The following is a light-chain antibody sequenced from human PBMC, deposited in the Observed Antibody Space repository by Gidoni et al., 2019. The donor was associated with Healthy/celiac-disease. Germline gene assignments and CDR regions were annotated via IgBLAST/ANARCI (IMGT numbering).Light chain of an antibody. J-gene: IGKJ1*01. CDR2: GAS. CDR1: QSVSSSY. V-gene: IGKV3-20*01. CDR3: QQDGSSPET. Sequence: EIVLTQSPGTLSLSPGERATLSCRASQSVSSSYLAWYQQKPGQAPRLLIYGASSRATGIPDRFSGSGPGTDFTLTISRLEPEDFAVYYCQQDGSSPETFGQGTKVEIK.